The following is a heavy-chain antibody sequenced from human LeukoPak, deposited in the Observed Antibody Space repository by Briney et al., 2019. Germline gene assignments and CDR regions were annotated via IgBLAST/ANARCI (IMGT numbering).Heavy chain of an antibody. CDR3: ARGDPHGAYFDY. Sequence: PGGSLRLSCAASGFTFSTYSMNWVRQAPGKGLEWVSVISSSSTYIYYSDSVGGRFTISRDNAKNSLYLQMNSLRAEDTAVYYCARGDPHGAYFDYWGQGALVTVSS. D-gene: IGHD5-24*01. CDR1: GFTFSTYS. J-gene: IGHJ4*02. V-gene: IGHV3-21*01. CDR2: ISSSSTYI.